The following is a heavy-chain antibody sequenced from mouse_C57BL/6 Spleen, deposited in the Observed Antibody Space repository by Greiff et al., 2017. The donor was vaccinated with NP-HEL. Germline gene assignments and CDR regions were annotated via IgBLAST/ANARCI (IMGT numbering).Heavy chain of an antibody. CDR2: IDPSDSYT. Sequence: QVQLQQSGAELVRPGTSVKLSCKASGYTFTSYWMHWVKQRPGQGLEWIGVIDPSDSYTNYNQKFKGKATLTVDTSSSTAYMQLSSLTSEDSAVYYCARWEQLRLRAMDYWGQGTSVTVSS. CDR1: GYTFTSYW. CDR3: ARWEQLRLRAMDY. V-gene: IGHV1-59*01. J-gene: IGHJ4*01. D-gene: IGHD3-2*02.